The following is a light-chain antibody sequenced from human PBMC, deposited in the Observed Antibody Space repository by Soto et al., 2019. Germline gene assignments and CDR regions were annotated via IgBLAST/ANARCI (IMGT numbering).Light chain of an antibody. Sequence: DIQLTQSPSFLSAAAGDRVTITCRASQGISRYLAWYQQKPGKAPKLLIYAASTLQSGVPSRFSGSGSGTEFTLTISSLQPEDFAMYYCQQLNSYPRAFGQGTKLEIK. CDR3: QQLNSYPRA. V-gene: IGKV1-9*01. CDR2: AAS. CDR1: QGISRY. J-gene: IGKJ1*01.